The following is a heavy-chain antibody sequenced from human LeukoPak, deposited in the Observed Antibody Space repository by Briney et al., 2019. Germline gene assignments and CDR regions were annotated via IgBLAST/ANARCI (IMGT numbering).Heavy chain of an antibody. Sequence: GGSLRLSCVASGFTFSSYSMNWVRQAPGKGLEWVSSISSSSSYIYYADSVKGRFTISRDNAKNSLYLQMNSLRAEDTAVYYCARYYYDSSGYYSAPDAFDIWGQGTMVTVSS. CDR2: ISSSSSYI. J-gene: IGHJ3*02. CDR3: ARYYYDSSGYYSAPDAFDI. CDR1: GFTFSSYS. D-gene: IGHD3-22*01. V-gene: IGHV3-21*01.